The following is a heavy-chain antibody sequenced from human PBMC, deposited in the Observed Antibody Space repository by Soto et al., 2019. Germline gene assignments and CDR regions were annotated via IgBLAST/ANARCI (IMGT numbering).Heavy chain of an antibody. D-gene: IGHD2-15*01. Sequence: GGSLRLSCAASGFTFSSYGMHWVRQAPGKGLEWVAVISYDGSNKYYADSVKGRFTISRDNSKNTLYLQMNSLRAEDTAVYYCAKKVGYCSGGSCYSGLGHDAFDIWGQGTMVTVSS. CDR1: GFTFSSYG. CDR2: ISYDGSNK. V-gene: IGHV3-30*18. J-gene: IGHJ3*02. CDR3: AKKVGYCSGGSCYSGLGHDAFDI.